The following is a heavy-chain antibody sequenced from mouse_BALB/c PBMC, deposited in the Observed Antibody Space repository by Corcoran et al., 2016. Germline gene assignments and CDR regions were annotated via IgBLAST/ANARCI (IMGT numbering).Heavy chain of an antibody. Sequence: QIQLVQSGPELKKPGETVKISCKASGYTFTNYGMNWVKQAPGKGLKWMGWINTYTGEPTYADDFKGRFAFSLETSASTAYLQINNLKNEDTATYFCVRRAPTATLYFDYWGQGTTLTVSS. CDR2: INTYTGEP. J-gene: IGHJ2*01. CDR1: GYTFTNYG. D-gene: IGHD1-2*01. CDR3: VRRAPTATLYFDY. V-gene: IGHV9-3-1*01.